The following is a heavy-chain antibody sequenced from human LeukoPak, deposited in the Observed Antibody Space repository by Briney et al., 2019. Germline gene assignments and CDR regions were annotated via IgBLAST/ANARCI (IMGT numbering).Heavy chain of an antibody. CDR2: IIPIFGTA. Sequence: ASVKVSCKASGGTFSSYAISWVRQAPGQGLEWMGGIIPIFGTANYAQKFQGRVTITADKSTSTAYMELSSLRSEDTAVYYCARGRYFDWLLASGVLDYWGQGTLVTVSS. CDR1: GGTFSSYA. J-gene: IGHJ4*02. D-gene: IGHD3-9*01. V-gene: IGHV1-69*06. CDR3: ARGRYFDWLLASGVLDY.